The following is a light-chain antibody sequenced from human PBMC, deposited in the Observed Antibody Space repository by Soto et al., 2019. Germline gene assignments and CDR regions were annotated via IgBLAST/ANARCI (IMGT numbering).Light chain of an antibody. J-gene: IGKJ5*01. V-gene: IGKV3-11*01. CDR2: DAY. CDR3: QQRHMWPIT. Sequence: VLTQSPVTLSISPGERATLSCRASQSFRGLLAWYQQKPGQAPRLLIYDAYNRATGIPPRFSGSGSGTDFTLTISSLEPEDSAVYYCQQRHMWPITFAQGTRLAIK. CDR1: QSFRGL.